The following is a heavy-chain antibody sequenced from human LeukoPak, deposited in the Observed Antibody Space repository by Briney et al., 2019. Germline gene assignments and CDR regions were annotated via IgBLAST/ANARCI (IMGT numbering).Heavy chain of an antibody. CDR1: GFTFSSYA. Sequence: GGSLRLSCAASGFTFSSYAMSWVRQAPGKGLEWVSGISDSVDSTHYADSVKGRFTISRDTSKNTLYLQMNSLRAEDTALYYCAKDLARIGARQSDYWGQGTLVTVSS. CDR3: AKDLARIGARQSDY. V-gene: IGHV3-23*01. CDR2: ISDSVDST. D-gene: IGHD6-6*01. J-gene: IGHJ4*02.